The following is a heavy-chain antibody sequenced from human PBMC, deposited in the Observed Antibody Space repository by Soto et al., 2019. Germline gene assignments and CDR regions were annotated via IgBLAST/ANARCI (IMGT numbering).Heavy chain of an antibody. Sequence: EVELVESGGGLVQPGGSLRLSCAAPGLIVSSTYMNWVRQAPGKGLEWVSVISNGGDTHYADSVKGRFSLSRDISKNTLHLQMSSLRVEDTAVYYCVREPRYCSGGSCSITGDAFDIWGQGTMVTVSS. CDR3: VREPRYCSGGSCSITGDAFDI. J-gene: IGHJ3*02. V-gene: IGHV3-66*01. D-gene: IGHD2-15*01. CDR2: ISNGGDT. CDR1: GLIVSSTY.